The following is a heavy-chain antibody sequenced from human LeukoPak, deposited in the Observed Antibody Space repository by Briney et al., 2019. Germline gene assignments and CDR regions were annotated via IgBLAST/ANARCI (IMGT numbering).Heavy chain of an antibody. D-gene: IGHD6-19*01. CDR2: VHYSGKT. Sequence: SETLSLTCTVSGGSISTNNYWGRIRQPPGKGLDWIGSVHYSGKTYYNPSLSSRVTISIDTSKNQFSLNLRSVTAADAAVYYCARHGQWLVRYDSWGQGTLITVSS. CDR1: GGSISTNNY. V-gene: IGHV4-39*01. J-gene: IGHJ4*02. CDR3: ARHGQWLVRYDS.